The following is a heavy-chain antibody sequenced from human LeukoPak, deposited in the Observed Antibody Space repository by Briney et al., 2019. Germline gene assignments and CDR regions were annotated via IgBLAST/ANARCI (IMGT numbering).Heavy chain of an antibody. J-gene: IGHJ4*02. CDR1: GFTVSSNY. D-gene: IGHD3-10*01. V-gene: IGHV3-66*01. CDR2: IYSGGST. CDR3: ARGTVTMVDY. Sequence: GGSLRLSCAASGFTVSSNYMSWVRQAPGRGLEWVSVIYSGGSTYYADSVEGRFTISRDNSKNTLFLQMNSLRAGDTAVYYCARGTVTMVDYWGQGTLVTVSS.